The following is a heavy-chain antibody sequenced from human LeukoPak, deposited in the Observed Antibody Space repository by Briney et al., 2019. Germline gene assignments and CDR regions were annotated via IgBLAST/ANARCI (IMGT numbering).Heavy chain of an antibody. Sequence: ASVKVSCKASGYTFTSYGISWVRQAPGQGLEWMGIINPSGGSTSYAQKFQGRVTMTRDTSTSTVYMELSSLRSEDTAVYYCARDILTGYPIDYWGQGTLVTVSS. CDR2: INPSGGST. CDR1: GYTFTSYG. D-gene: IGHD3-9*01. V-gene: IGHV1-46*01. J-gene: IGHJ4*02. CDR3: ARDILTGYPIDY.